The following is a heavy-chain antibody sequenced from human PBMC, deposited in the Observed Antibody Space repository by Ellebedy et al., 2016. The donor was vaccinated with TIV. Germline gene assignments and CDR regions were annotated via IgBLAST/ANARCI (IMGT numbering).Heavy chain of an antibody. V-gene: IGHV3-23*01. Sequence: GESLKISXAASGFTFSSYAMSWVRQAPGKGLEWPSTFGINDNTTFYADSVKGRFTISRDNSKNALSLQMHSLRADDTAIYYCAKGTIDRAYLFDYWGQGALVTVSS. D-gene: IGHD2-21*01. CDR3: AKGTIDRAYLFDY. CDR1: GFTFSSYA. CDR2: FGINDNTT. J-gene: IGHJ4*02.